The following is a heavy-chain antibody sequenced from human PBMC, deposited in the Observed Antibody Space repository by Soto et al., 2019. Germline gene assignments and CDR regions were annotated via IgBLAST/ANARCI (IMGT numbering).Heavy chain of an antibody. CDR1: GGSISSSSYY. Sequence: QLQLQESGPGLVKPSETLSLTCTVSGGSISSSSYYWGWIRQPPGKGLEWIGSIYYNGSTYYNPSRRSRDTISVHPSKNQSALKLSSVTAADTGVYGCARQADQTIYTAMVTFDYWGQGTLVTVSS. CDR3: ARQADQTIYTAMVTFDY. V-gene: IGHV4-39*01. J-gene: IGHJ4*02. CDR2: IYYNGST. D-gene: IGHD5-18*01.